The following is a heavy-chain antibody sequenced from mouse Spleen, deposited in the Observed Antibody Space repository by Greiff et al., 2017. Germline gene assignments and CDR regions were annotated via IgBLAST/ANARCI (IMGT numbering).Heavy chain of an antibody. J-gene: IGHJ3*01. CDR2: IYPGDGDT. CDR1: GYAFSSSW. Sequence: QVQLQQSGPELVKPGASVKISCKASGYAFSSSWMNWVKQRPGKGLEWIGRIYPGDGDTNYNGKFKGKATLTADKSSSTAYMQLSSLTSEDSAVYCCARPLSSFFAYWGQGTLVTVSA. V-gene: IGHV1-82*01. CDR3: ARPLSSFFAY. D-gene: IGHD2-10*02.